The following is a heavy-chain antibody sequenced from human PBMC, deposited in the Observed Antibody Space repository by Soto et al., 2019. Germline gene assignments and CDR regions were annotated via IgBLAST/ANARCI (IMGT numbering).Heavy chain of an antibody. CDR1: GITISSNG. V-gene: IGHV3-48*01. Sequence: EVQLVESGGGPVQPGGSLRLSCAAFGITISSNGMNWVRQAPGKVLEWVSYISSSRDTIYYADFVKGRFTISRDNAENSLYLQMNRLRVEDTATYYCARGLGIATTGRYDYWGQGTLVTVSS. D-gene: IGHD1-1*01. CDR3: ARGLGIATTGRYDY. J-gene: IGHJ4*02. CDR2: ISSSRDTI.